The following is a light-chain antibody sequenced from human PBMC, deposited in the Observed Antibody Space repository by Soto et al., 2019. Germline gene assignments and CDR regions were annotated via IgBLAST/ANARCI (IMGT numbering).Light chain of an antibody. CDR3: QQYNSYPLT. CDR1: QGIRNY. Sequence: DIQMTQSPSSLSASVGDRVTITCRASQGIRNYLAWFKQKPAKAPKSLIYAACSLQSGPPSKFSGSGSGTDFTLSICRLQPEDFATYDCQQYNSYPLTFGPGTKVDIK. V-gene: IGKV1-16*02. J-gene: IGKJ3*01. CDR2: AAC.